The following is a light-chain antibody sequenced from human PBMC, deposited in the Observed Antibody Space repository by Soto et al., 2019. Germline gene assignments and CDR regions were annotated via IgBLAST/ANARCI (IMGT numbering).Light chain of an antibody. CDR2: DVS. CDR3: SSYASNGDVL. Sequence: QSALTQPASVSGSPGQSITISCTGTSSDVGTYEYVSWYQHHPGKAPKLMIYDVSNRPSGVSDRFSGSKSGNTASLIISGLQAEDEADYYCSSYASNGDVLFGGGTKLTVL. V-gene: IGLV2-14*03. J-gene: IGLJ2*01. CDR1: SSDVGTYEY.